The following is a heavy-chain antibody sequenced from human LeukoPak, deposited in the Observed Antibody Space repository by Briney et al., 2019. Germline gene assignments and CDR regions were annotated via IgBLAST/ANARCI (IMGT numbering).Heavy chain of an antibody. J-gene: IGHJ4*02. D-gene: IGHD3-16*01. CDR2: ISRSSSDI. CDR1: GFTFSSYS. V-gene: IGHV3-21*01. Sequence: GGSLRLSCAVFGFTFSSYSMNWVRQAPGRGLEWVSCISRSSSDIYYADSVKGRFTISRDNAKNSLYLQMNSLRAEDTAVYYCARDYVQDYWGQGTLVTVSS. CDR3: ARDYVQDY.